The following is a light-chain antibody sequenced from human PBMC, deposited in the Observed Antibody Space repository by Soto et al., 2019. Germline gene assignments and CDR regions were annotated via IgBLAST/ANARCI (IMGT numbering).Light chain of an antibody. Sequence: EVVLTQSPGTLSLSPGERATLSCRASQSVSSNYLAWYQQKSGQAPRLLVYGASSRATGIPDRFSGSGSGTDFTLTISGLEPEDFATYYCQQYDKYWTFGQGTKVEIK. CDR3: QQYDKYWT. CDR2: GAS. CDR1: QSVSSNY. J-gene: IGKJ1*01. V-gene: IGKV3-20*01.